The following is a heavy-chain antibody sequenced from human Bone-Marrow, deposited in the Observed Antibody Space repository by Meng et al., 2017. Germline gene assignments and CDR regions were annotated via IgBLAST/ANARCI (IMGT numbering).Heavy chain of an antibody. D-gene: IGHD3-22*01. CDR1: GYTFTSYD. CDR3: ARGYDSSGYYYKY. Sequence: QVQTGPSGAEVKKLGALVKVSCKASGYTFTSYDINWVRQATGQGLEWMGWMNPNSGNTGYAQKFQGRVTMTRNTSISTAYMELSSLRSEDTAVYYCARGYDSSGYYYKYWGQGTLVTVSS. J-gene: IGHJ4*02. V-gene: IGHV1-8*01. CDR2: MNPNSGNT.